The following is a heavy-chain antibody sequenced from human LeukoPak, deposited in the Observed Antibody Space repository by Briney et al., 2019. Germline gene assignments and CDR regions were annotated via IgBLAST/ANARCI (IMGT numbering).Heavy chain of an antibody. CDR2: ISDAGDST. J-gene: IGHJ3*02. Sequence: GGSLRLSCAASGFTFTNYAMSWVRQAPGKGLEWVSSISDAGDSTLHADSVKGRFTISRDNSKNTLYLQMSSLSAADTAVYYCARHDYGDSSAAFDIWGQGTMVTVSS. D-gene: IGHD4-17*01. CDR1: GFTFTNYA. V-gene: IGHV3-23*01. CDR3: ARHDYGDSSAAFDI.